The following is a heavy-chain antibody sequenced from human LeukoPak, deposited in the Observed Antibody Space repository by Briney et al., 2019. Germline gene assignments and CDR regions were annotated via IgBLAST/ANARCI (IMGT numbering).Heavy chain of an antibody. CDR2: IYHSGST. Sequence: SGTLSLTCAVSGGSISSSNWWSWVRQSPGKGLEWIGEIYHSGSTNYNPSLKSRVTIAVDKSKNQFSLKLSSVTAADTAVYYCARASHDYGDYSHFDYWGQGTLVTVSS. CDR3: ARASHDYGDYSHFDY. J-gene: IGHJ4*02. V-gene: IGHV4-4*02. D-gene: IGHD4-17*01. CDR1: GGSISSSNW.